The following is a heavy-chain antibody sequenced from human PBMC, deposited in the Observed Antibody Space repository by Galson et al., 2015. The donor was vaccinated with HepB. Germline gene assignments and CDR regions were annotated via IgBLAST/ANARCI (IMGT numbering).Heavy chain of an antibody. CDR3: TRGPRGAGPGGTENYFFPMDV. J-gene: IGHJ6*02. Sequence: SLRLSCAASGFTFNDHYMDWVRQAPGKGLEWVGRSRNKANSYTTEYAASLKGRFTISRDDSGNSLYLQMNSLKTEDTAVYFCTRGPRGAGPGGTENYFFPMDVWGQGTTVTVSS. CDR2: SRNKANSYTT. D-gene: IGHD2/OR15-2a*01. CDR1: GFTFNDHY. V-gene: IGHV3-72*01.